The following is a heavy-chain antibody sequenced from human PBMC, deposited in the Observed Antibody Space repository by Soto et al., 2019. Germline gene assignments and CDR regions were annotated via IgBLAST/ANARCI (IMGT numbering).Heavy chain of an antibody. CDR2: IFYTGST. Sequence: SETLSLTCIVSGGSIRSPSCYWGWIRHAPGKGLEWIGNIFYTGSTYYNPSLKSRLTISVDTSKNQFSLKLTSVTAADTAVFYCARLRSSVWSRDVVDVWGQGTTVTVSS. J-gene: IGHJ6*02. CDR3: ARLRSSVWSRDVVDV. CDR1: GGSIRSPSCY. D-gene: IGHD6-19*01. V-gene: IGHV4-39*01.